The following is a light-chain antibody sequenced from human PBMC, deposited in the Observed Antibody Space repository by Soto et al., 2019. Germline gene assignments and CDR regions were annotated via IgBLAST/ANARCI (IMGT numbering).Light chain of an antibody. V-gene: IGLV2-8*01. Sequence: HSVLTQPPSASGSPGQSVTISCTGTSSDVGDDNYVSWYQRHPGKAPKLMISEVSKRPSGVPDRFSGSKSGNTASLTVSGLQAEDEADYYCSSYAGSNNFVFGTGTKLTVL. J-gene: IGLJ1*01. CDR3: SSYAGSNNFV. CDR2: EVS. CDR1: SSDVGDDNY.